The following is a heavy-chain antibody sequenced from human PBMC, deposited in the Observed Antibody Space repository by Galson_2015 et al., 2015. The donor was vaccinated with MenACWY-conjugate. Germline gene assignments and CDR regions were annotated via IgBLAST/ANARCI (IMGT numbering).Heavy chain of an antibody. V-gene: IGHV4-34*01. Sequence: TLSLTCDVHNGSLRGDSWSWIRQPPGKGLEWIGSVYYTGGTYLNPSLRGRVIVSRDTSQSQFSLRLSSVTAADTALYFCTAERAGTTIDYWSQGTQVTVSS. CDR2: VYYTGGT. CDR3: TAERAGTTIDY. D-gene: IGHD1-7*01. CDR1: NGSLRGDS. J-gene: IGHJ4*02.